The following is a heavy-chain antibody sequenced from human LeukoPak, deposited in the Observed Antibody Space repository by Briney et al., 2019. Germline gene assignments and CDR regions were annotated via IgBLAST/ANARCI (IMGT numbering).Heavy chain of an antibody. CDR3: ARVHSSSWRPIFDY. D-gene: IGHD6-13*01. Sequence: PSETLSLTCTVAGGSISNYFWSWIRQPPGKGLEWVGHVFYNGSTNYNPSLKSRVTISVDTSKNQFSLKLSSVTAADTAVYYCARVHSSSWRPIFDYWGQGTLVTVSS. CDR2: VFYNGST. J-gene: IGHJ4*02. CDR1: GGSISNYF. V-gene: IGHV4-59*12.